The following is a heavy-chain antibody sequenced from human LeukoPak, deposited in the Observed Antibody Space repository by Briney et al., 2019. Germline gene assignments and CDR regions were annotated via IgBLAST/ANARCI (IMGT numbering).Heavy chain of an antibody. V-gene: IGHV4-30-4*08. J-gene: IGHJ4*02. CDR2: INHSGST. Sequence: NPSQTLSLTCTVSGGSISSGDYYWSWIRQPPGKGLEWIGEINHSGSTNYNPSLKSRVTISVDTSKNQFSLKLSSVTAADTAVYYCASRVWFGKLFSDSWGQGTLVTVSS. CDR3: ASRVWFGKLFSDS. D-gene: IGHD3-10*01. CDR1: GGSISSGDYY.